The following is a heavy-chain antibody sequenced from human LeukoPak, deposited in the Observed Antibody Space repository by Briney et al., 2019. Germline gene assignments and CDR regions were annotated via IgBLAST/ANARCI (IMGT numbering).Heavy chain of an antibody. D-gene: IGHD3-22*01. CDR3: ARTAPNYYDSSGYSIYFDY. CDR2: IYTSGST. J-gene: IGHJ4*02. V-gene: IGHV4-61*02. Sequence: SETLSLTCTVSGGSISSGSYYWSWIRQPAGKGLEWIGRIYTSGSTNYNPSLKSRVTISVDTSKNQFSLKLSSVTAADTAVYYCARTAPNYYDSSGYSIYFDYWGQGTLVTVSS. CDR1: GGSISSGSYY.